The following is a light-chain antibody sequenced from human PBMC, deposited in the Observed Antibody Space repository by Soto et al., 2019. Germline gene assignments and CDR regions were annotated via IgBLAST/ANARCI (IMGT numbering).Light chain of an antibody. V-gene: IGKV1-39*01. J-gene: IGKJ1*01. CDR1: QSISSY. Sequence: DIQMPQSPSSLSASVGARVTITCRASQSISSYLNWYQQKPGKAPKLLIYAASSLQSGVPSRFSGSGSGTDFTLTISSLQPEDFATYYGQQSYSTPRTFGQGTKVEIK. CDR2: AAS. CDR3: QQSYSTPRT.